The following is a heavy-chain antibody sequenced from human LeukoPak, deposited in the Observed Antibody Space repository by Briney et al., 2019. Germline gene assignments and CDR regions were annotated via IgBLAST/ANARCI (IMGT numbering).Heavy chain of an antibody. CDR2: ISSGSSTR. CDR3: ARGGETGDRFLYYYYYMDV. CDR1: GFTFSSYS. Sequence: GGSLRLSCAASGFTFSSYSMSWVRQAPGEGQEWVSYISSGSSTRYYADSVKGRFTISTDNAKNSLYLQMNSLRAEDTAVYYCARGGETGDRFLYYYYYMDVWGEGTTVTVSS. V-gene: IGHV3-48*01. D-gene: IGHD7-27*01. J-gene: IGHJ6*03.